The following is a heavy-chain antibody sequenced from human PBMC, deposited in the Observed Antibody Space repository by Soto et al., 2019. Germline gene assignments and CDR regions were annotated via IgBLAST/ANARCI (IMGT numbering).Heavy chain of an antibody. CDR1: GGSVNSGTDY. J-gene: IGHJ4*02. CDR2: TSNSGSA. D-gene: IGHD6-19*01. V-gene: IGHV4-61*03. CDR3: ARSVAVPGAHIDY. Sequence: SETLSLTCTVSGGSVNSGTDYWSWIRQPPGKGLEWIGYTSNSGSAKYNPSLKSRVTITTDTSTNHFSLRLSSVTAADTAVYFCARSVAVPGAHIDYWGQGTQVTVSS.